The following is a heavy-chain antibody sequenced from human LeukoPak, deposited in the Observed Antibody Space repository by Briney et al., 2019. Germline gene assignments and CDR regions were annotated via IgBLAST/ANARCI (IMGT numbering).Heavy chain of an antibody. Sequence: GGSLRLSCVASGFYFGGHAMHWLRQAPGKGLEWVAYITYGSDTIFYADSVKGRFTVSRDNAKNSLYLQMSSLRVEDTAVYYCARGPPYGSRSDYFDCWGQGTLVTVSS. V-gene: IGHV3-48*04. D-gene: IGHD3-10*01. CDR3: ARGPPYGSRSDYFDC. J-gene: IGHJ4*02. CDR2: ITYGSDTI. CDR1: GFYFGGHA.